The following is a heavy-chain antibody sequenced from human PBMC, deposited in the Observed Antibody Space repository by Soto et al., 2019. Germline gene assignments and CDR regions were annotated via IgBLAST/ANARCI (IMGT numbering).Heavy chain of an antibody. V-gene: IGHV1-18*01. CDR1: GYTFTSYG. Sequence: ASVKVSCKASGYTFTSYGISWVRQAPGQGLEWMGWISAYNGNTNYAQKLQDRVTMTTDTSTSTAYMELRSLRSDDTAVYYCARDLKAYYDFWSGPFNDYWGQGTLVTVSS. CDR2: ISAYNGNT. CDR3: ARDLKAYYDFWSGPFNDY. J-gene: IGHJ4*02. D-gene: IGHD3-3*01.